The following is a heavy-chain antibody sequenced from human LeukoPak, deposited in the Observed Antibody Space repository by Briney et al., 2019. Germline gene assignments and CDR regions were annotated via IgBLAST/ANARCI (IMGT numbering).Heavy chain of an antibody. CDR2: INPANGAT. J-gene: IGHJ4*02. CDR1: GYTFTNCY. CDR3: ATAPPSGTYYYFDY. V-gene: IGHV1-46*01. D-gene: IGHD1-26*01. Sequence: GASVKVSCKASGYTFTNCYMHWVRQAPGQGLEWMGIINPANGATSYAQKFQGRVTMTRDTSTSIVYMELNSLRSEDTAVYYCATAPPSGTYYYFDYWGQGTPVTVSS.